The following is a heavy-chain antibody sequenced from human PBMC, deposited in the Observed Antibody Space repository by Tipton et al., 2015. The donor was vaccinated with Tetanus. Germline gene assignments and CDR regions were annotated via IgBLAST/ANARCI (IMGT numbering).Heavy chain of an antibody. CDR1: GGSISSSSYY. Sequence: TLYLTCTVSGGSISSSSYYWGWIRQPPGKGLEWIGSIYYSGSTYYNPSLKSRVTISVDTSKNQFSLKLSSVTAADTAVYYCARRYSGSYYWFDPWGQGTLVTVSS. CDR3: ARRYSGSYYWFDP. CDR2: IYYSGST. J-gene: IGHJ5*02. D-gene: IGHD1-26*01. V-gene: IGHV4-39*01.